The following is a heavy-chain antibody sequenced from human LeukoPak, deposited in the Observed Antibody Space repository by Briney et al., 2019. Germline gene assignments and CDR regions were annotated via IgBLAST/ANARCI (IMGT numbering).Heavy chain of an antibody. V-gene: IGHV4-4*07. Sequence: PSETLSLTCTVSGGSISSYYWSWIRQPAGKGLEWIGRIYTSGSTNYNPSLKSRVTMSVDTSKNQFSLKLSSVTAADTAVYYCARDAGDTWDYYYMDVWGKGTTVTVSS. D-gene: IGHD7-27*01. CDR1: GGSISSYY. J-gene: IGHJ6*03. CDR2: IYTSGST. CDR3: ARDAGDTWDYYYMDV.